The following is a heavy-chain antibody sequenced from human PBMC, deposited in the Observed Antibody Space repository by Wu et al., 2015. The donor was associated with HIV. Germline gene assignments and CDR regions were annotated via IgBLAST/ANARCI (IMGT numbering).Heavy chain of an antibody. J-gene: IGHJ5*02. CDR1: GYTFTGYY. Sequence: QVQLVQSGAEVKKPGASVKVSCKASGYTFTGYYMHWVRQAPGQGLEWMGWINPNSGGTNYAQKFQGRVTMTRDTSISTAYMELSRLRSDDTAVYYCARVAEYCSSTSCYTNWFDPWGQGTLVTVSS. CDR2: INPNSGGT. D-gene: IGHD2-2*02. V-gene: IGHV1-2*02. CDR3: ARVAEYCSSTSCYTNWFDP.